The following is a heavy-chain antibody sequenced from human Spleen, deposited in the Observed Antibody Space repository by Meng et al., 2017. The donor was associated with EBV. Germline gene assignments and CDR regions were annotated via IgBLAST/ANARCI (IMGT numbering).Heavy chain of an antibody. V-gene: IGHV1-3*01. J-gene: IGHJ4*02. Sequence: QVQLAQSGAEVKKPGASVKVSCKASGYTFTSYAMHWVRQAPGQRLEWMGWINAGNGNTKYSQKFQGRVTITRDTSASTAYMELSSLRSEDTAVYYRARDLSVYASGWYWGQGTLVTVSS. D-gene: IGHD6-19*01. CDR3: ARDLSVYASGWY. CDR2: INAGNGNT. CDR1: GYTFTSYA.